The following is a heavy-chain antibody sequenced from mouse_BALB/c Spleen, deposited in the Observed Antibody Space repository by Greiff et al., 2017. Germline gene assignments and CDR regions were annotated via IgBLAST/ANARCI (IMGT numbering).Heavy chain of an antibody. J-gene: IGHJ2*01. CDR1: GFTFSSYT. D-gene: IGHD2-14*01. CDR2: ISSGGSYT. Sequence: EVMLVESGGGLVKPGGSLKLSCAASGFTFSSYTMSWVRQTPEKRLEWVATISSGGSYTYYPDSVKGRFTISRDNAKNTLYLQMSSLKSEDTAMYYCTREGPYRYGVDYWGQGTTLTVSS. V-gene: IGHV5-6-4*01. CDR3: TREGPYRYGVDY.